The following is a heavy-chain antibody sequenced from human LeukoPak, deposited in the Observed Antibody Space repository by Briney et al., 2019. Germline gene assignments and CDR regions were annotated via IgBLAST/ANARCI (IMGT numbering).Heavy chain of an antibody. CDR3: AREMEYYDFWSGYGTFDY. J-gene: IGHJ4*02. CDR1: GFTFSSYG. CDR2: IKQDGSEK. D-gene: IGHD3-3*01. V-gene: IGHV3-7*01. Sequence: GGSLRLSCAASGFTFSSYGMHWVRQAPGKGLEWVANIKQDGSEKYYVDSVKGRFTISRDNAKNSLYLQMNSLRAEDTAVYYCAREMEYYDFWSGYGTFDYWGQGTLVTVSS.